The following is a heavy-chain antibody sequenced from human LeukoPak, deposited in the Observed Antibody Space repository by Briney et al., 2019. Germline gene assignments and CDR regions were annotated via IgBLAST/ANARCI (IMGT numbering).Heavy chain of an antibody. V-gene: IGHV1-2*02. CDR1: GYTFTGYY. D-gene: IGHD2-2*01. CDR2: INPNSGGT. J-gene: IGHJ6*03. CDR3: ARGVVVVLAAEMHNPYYYYYYMDV. Sequence: ASVKVSCKASGYTFTGYYMHWVRQAPGQGLEWMGWINPNSGGTNYAQKFQGRVTMTRDTSISTAYMELSRLRSDDTAVYYCARGVVVVLAAEMHNPYYYYYYMDVWGKGTTVTVSS.